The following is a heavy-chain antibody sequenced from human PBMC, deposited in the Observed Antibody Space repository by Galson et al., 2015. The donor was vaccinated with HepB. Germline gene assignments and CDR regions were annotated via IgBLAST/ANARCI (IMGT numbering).Heavy chain of an antibody. CDR3: AKGRSSGYYYYFDY. Sequence: SLRLSCAASGFTFSSYGMHWVRQAPGKGLEWVAVISYDGSNKYYADSVKGRFTISRDNSKNTLYLQMNSLRAEDTAVYYCAKGRSSGYYYYFDYWGQGTLVTVSS. CDR1: GFTFSSYG. V-gene: IGHV3-30*18. D-gene: IGHD3-22*01. CDR2: ISYDGSNK. J-gene: IGHJ4*02.